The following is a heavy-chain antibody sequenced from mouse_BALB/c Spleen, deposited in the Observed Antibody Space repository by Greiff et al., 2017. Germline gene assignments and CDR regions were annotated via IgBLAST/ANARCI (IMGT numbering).Heavy chain of an antibody. D-gene: IGHD3-2*02. V-gene: IGHV14-3*02. CDR2: IDPANGNT. CDR1: GFNIKDTY. CDR3: AIAAQAWFAY. J-gene: IGHJ3*01. Sequence: EVQVVESGAELVKPGASVKLSCTASGFNIKDTYMHWVKQRPEQGLEWIGRIDPANGNTKYDPKFQGKATITADTSSNTAYLQLSSLTSEDTAVYYCAIAAQAWFAYWGQGTLVTVSA.